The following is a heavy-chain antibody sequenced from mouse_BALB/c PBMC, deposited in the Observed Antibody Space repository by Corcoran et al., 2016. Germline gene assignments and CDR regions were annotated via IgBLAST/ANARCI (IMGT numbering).Heavy chain of an antibody. CDR3: ARGGSSGYGFAY. J-gene: IGHJ3*01. D-gene: IGHD3-1*01. Sequence: DVQLQESGPGLVKPSQSLSLTCSVTGYSITSGYYWNWIRQFPGNKLEWMGYISYDGSNNYNPSLKNRISITRDTSKNQFFLKLNSVTTEDTATYYCARGGSSGYGFAYWGQGTLVTVSA. CDR1: GYSITSGYY. CDR2: ISYDGSN. V-gene: IGHV3-6*02.